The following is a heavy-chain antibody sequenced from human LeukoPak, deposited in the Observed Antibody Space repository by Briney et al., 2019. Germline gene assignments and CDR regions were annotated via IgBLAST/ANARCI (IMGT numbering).Heavy chain of an antibody. CDR2: IYPGNSDT. CDR3: ARQVAGYSYGQLDY. D-gene: IGHD5-18*01. J-gene: IGHJ4*02. CDR1: GYSFTSYW. Sequence: GESLKISCKGSGYSFTSYWLGWVRQMPGKGLEWMGIIYPGNSDTRYSPSFQGQVTIAADKSISTAYLQWSSLKASDTAMYYCARQVAGYSYGQLDYWGQGTLVSVSS. V-gene: IGHV5-51*01.